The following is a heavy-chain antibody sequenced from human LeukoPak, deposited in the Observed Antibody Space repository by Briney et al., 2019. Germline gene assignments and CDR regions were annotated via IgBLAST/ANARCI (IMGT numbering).Heavy chain of an antibody. CDR3: VRTIAVAGNDAFDI. J-gene: IGHJ3*02. Sequence: SETLSLTCTVSGGSINSYYWSWIRQPPGEGLEWIGYIYYNGRTNYNPSLKSRVTISVDTSKNQFSLKLTSVTAADTAVYYCVRTIAVAGNDAFDIWGRGTMVTVSS. CDR1: GGSINSYY. D-gene: IGHD6-19*01. CDR2: IYYNGRT. V-gene: IGHV4-59*01.